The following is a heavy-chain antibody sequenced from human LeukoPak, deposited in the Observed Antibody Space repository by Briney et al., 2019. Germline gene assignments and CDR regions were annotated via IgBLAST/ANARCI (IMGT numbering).Heavy chain of an antibody. CDR1: GGSISSGGYY. CDR2: IYYSGST. CDR3: ATARERRPSGRLDY. V-gene: IGHV4-31*03. Sequence: PSQTLSLNCTVSGGSISSGGYYWSWIRQHPGKGLEWIGYIYYSGSTYYNPSLKSRVTISVDTSKNQFSLKLSSVTAADTAVYYCATARERRPSGRLDYWSQGTLVTVSS. J-gene: IGHJ4*02.